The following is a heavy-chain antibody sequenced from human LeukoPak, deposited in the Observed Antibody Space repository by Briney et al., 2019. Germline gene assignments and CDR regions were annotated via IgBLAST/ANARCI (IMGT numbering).Heavy chain of an antibody. Sequence: GASVKVSCKASRYTLTAYYVHCVREAPGQGVEWMGWIKSNTGGTKYVEKFEGRFTMTRDTSISTIYMEPRSLRSDDTAVYYCAADKQHLSYYFDYWGQGTLVTVSA. CDR2: IKSNTGGT. D-gene: IGHD6-13*01. CDR1: RYTLTAYY. J-gene: IGHJ4*02. CDR3: AADKQHLSYYFDY. V-gene: IGHV1-2*02.